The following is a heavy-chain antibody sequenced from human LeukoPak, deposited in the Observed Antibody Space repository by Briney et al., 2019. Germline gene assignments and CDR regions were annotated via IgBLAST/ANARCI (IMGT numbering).Heavy chain of an antibody. J-gene: IGHJ4*02. Sequence: ASVKVSCKASGYTFTSYDINWVRQATGQGLEWMGWMNPNSGNTGYAQKFQGRVTITRNTSISTAYMELSSPRSEDTAVYYCARGCLWFGELPDYWGQGTLVTVSS. CDR2: MNPNSGNT. D-gene: IGHD3-10*01. CDR1: GYTFTSYD. CDR3: ARGCLWFGELPDY. V-gene: IGHV1-8*03.